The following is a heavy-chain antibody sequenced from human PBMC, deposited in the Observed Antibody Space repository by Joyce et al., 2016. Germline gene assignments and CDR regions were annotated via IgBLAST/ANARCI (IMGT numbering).Heavy chain of an antibody. J-gene: IGHJ4*02. Sequence: EVQLVESGGGLVQPGGSLKLSCAASGFTFRGSTMHWVRQASGKGLEWVGRIINKTNSYATSYTASVKGRYTISRHYSQNTTYLHLNSLKAEDTAVYYCYGYNSWGQGTMVTVSS. CDR1: GFTFRGST. V-gene: IGHV3-73*02. CDR3: YGYNS. CDR2: IINKTNSYAT. D-gene: IGHD5-18*01.